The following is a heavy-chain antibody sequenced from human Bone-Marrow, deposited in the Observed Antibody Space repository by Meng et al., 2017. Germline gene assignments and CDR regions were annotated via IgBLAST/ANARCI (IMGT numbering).Heavy chain of an antibody. CDR2: LRPSDGST. V-gene: IGHV1-46*01. D-gene: IGHD3-3*01. J-gene: IGHJ4*02. Sequence: QVQLVQSGAEVKLTGASVKVSCKTSGYTFTNYYIHWVRQAPGEGPEWMGVLRPSDGSTDYAQRFQGRVTMTRDTSTSTGHMELRSLTSEDTVIYYCARLEGESGSLSDWGQGTLVTVSS. CDR1: GYTFTNYY. CDR3: ARLEGESGSLSD.